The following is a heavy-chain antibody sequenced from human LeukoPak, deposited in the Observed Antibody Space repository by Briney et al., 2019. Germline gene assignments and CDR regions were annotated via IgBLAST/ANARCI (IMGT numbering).Heavy chain of an antibody. V-gene: IGHV4-30-2*01. Sequence: SETLSLTCAVSGVSFSSSGYSWSWIRQPPGKGLEWIGYIYRSGSTYYNPSLKSRVTISVDTSKNQFSLKLSSVTAADTAVYYCARGYCSGGSCSSSPGMDVWGQGTTVTVSS. CDR2: IYRSGST. CDR1: GVSFSSSGYS. D-gene: IGHD2-15*01. CDR3: ARGYCSGGSCSSSPGMDV. J-gene: IGHJ6*02.